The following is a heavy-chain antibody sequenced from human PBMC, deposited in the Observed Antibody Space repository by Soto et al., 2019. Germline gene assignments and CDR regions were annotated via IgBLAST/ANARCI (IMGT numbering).Heavy chain of an antibody. CDR1: GDSVSSNSAA. CDR2: TYYRSKWYN. Sequence: SQTLSLTCAISGDSVSSNSAAWNWIRQSPSRGLEWLGRTYYRSKWYNDYAVSVKSRITINPDTSKNQFSLQLNSVTPEDTAVYYCVLGRNIWYGGGAAFDIWGQGTMVTVSS. V-gene: IGHV6-1*01. CDR3: VLGRNIWYGGGAAFDI. D-gene: IGHD3-10*01. J-gene: IGHJ3*02.